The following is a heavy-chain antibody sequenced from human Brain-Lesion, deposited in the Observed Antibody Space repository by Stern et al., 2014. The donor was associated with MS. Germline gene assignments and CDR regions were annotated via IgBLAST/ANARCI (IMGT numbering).Heavy chain of an antibody. CDR3: ARDQRGITIFGVVTDYYYLGMDV. CDR1: GSIFTGYC. J-gene: IGHJ6*02. Sequence: QLVQSGAAVNKPGASVKVSCKTSGSIFTGYCIHWVRQAPGHGLEWLAWITHNTSDKKHAQEVQGSVTMSRDTSISTAYVELSSLTSDDTAVYYCARDQRGITIFGVVTDYYYLGMDVWGQGTTVTVSS. V-gene: IGHV1-2*02. CDR2: ITHNTSDK. D-gene: IGHD3-3*01.